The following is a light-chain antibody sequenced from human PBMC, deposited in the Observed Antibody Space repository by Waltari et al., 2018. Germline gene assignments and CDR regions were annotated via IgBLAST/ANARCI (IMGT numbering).Light chain of an antibody. CDR3: SSYISSSTLEL. V-gene: IGLV2-14*03. CDR2: DVS. Sequence: GSPGQSITISCTGTSSDVGAYNYVSWYQQHPGKAPKLMIYDVSNRPSGVSNRFSGSKSGNTASLTISGLQAEDEADYYCSSYISSSTLELFGGGTSLTVL. J-gene: IGLJ2*01. CDR1: SSDVGAYNY.